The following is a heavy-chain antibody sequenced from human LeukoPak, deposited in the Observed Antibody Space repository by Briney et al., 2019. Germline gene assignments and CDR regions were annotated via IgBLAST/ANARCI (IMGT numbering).Heavy chain of an antibody. V-gene: IGHV1-18*01. CDR3: ARGRLWFGELFPIDY. D-gene: IGHD3-10*01. CDR2: ISAYNGNT. CDR1: GYIFTSYG. J-gene: IGHJ4*02. Sequence: ASVKVSCKASGYIFTSYGISWVRQAPGQGLEWMGWISAYNGNTNYAQKLQGRVTMTTDTSTSTAYMELRSLRSDDTAVYYCARGRLWFGELFPIDYWGQGTLVTVSS.